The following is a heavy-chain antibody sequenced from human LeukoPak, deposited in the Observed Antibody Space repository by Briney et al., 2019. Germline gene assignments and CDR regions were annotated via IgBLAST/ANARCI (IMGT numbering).Heavy chain of an antibody. CDR3: ARGVGVAIRTSNFDY. CDR2: ISTTSDYI. CDR1: GFTFSNYD. D-gene: IGHD1-26*01. V-gene: IGHV3-21*01. J-gene: IGHJ4*02. Sequence: GGSLRLSCAASGFTFSNYDMSWVRQAPGKGLEWVSSISTTSDYIYYAGSVKGRFTVSRDNAKNSLFLQMNSLRAEDTAVYYCARGVGVAIRTSNFDYWGQGTLVTASS.